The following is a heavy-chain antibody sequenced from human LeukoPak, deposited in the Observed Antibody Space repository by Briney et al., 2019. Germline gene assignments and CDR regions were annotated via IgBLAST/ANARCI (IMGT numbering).Heavy chain of an antibody. J-gene: IGHJ6*04. CDR2: IYYSGST. Sequence: SETLSLTCTVSGGSISSSSYYWRRIRQPPGKGLEWIGSIYYSGSTYYNPSLKSRVTISADTSKNQFSLKLSSVTAADTAVYYCARHATTLRFLGSMDVWGKGTTVTVSS. CDR3: ARHATTLRFLGSMDV. D-gene: IGHD3-3*01. CDR1: GGSISSSSYY. V-gene: IGHV4-39*01.